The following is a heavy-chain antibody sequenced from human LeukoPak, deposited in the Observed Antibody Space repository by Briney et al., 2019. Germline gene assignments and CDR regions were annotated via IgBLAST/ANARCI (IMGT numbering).Heavy chain of an antibody. V-gene: IGHV3-11*04. Sequence: GGSLRLSCAASGFTFSDYYMSWIRQAPGKGLEWVSYISSSGSTIYYADSVKGRFTISRDNAKNSLYLQMNSLRAEDTAVYYCARVRMKVATYMDVWGKGATVTVSS. CDR1: GFTFSDYY. CDR3: ARVRMKVATYMDV. J-gene: IGHJ6*03. D-gene: IGHD4-23*01. CDR2: ISSSGSTI.